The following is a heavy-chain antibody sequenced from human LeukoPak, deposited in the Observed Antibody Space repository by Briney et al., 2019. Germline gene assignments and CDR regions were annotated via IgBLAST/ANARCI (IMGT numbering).Heavy chain of an antibody. CDR3: ARDMVRGVIHYYYYGMDV. Sequence: ASVKVSCKASGYTFTGYYMHWVRQAPGQGLEWMGWINPNSGGTNYAQKFQGGVTMTRDTSISTAYMELSRLRSDDTAVYYCARDMVRGVIHYYYYGMDVWGQGTTVTVSS. CDR1: GYTFTGYY. D-gene: IGHD3-10*01. CDR2: INPNSGGT. J-gene: IGHJ6*02. V-gene: IGHV1-2*02.